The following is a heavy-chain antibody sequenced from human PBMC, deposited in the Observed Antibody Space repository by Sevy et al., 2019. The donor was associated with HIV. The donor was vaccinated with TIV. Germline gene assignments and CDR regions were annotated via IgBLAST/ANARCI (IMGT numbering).Heavy chain of an antibody. D-gene: IGHD3-10*01. Sequence: GESLKISCKGSGYSFTSYWIGWVRQMPGKGLEWMGIIYPGDSDTRYSPSFQGQVTISADKSISTAYLQWSSLKASDTDMYYCERETMVRGVIYAFDIWGQGTMVTVSS. CDR2: IYPGDSDT. J-gene: IGHJ3*02. CDR3: ERETMVRGVIYAFDI. CDR1: GYSFTSYW. V-gene: IGHV5-51*01.